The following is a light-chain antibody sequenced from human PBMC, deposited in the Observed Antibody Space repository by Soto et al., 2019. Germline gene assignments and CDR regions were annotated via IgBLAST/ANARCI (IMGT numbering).Light chain of an antibody. J-gene: IGKJ1*01. CDR3: QQYGSSGT. V-gene: IGKV3-20*01. CDR1: QGIGDT. CDR2: GAS. Sequence: VMTQYPNTLSVSPGEGVTLSCRANQGIGDTLAWYQHKPGQAPRLLIYGASNRATGIPDRFSGSGSGTDFTLTICRLEPEDFPVYYCQQYGSSGTFAQGTKLDIK.